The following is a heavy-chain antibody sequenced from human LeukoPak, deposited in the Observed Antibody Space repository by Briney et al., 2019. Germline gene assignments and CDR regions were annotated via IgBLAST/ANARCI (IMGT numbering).Heavy chain of an antibody. CDR1: GYSFVFFG. V-gene: IGHV1-18*01. CDR3: ARAPLTTYPW. Sequence: ASVKVSCKASGYSFVFFGVAWVRQAPGQGLEWMGWVNVVNDNTKLSQKFQGRVTITSDTSASTAYMEMSSLRFDDTAVYYCARAPLTTYPWWGQGTLVTVSS. J-gene: IGHJ4*02. CDR2: VNVVNDNT. D-gene: IGHD2/OR15-2a*01.